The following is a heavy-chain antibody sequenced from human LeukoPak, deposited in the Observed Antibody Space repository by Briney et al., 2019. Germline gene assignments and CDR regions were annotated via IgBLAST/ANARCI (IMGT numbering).Heavy chain of an antibody. V-gene: IGHV3-21*01. CDR1: GFTFSSFS. CDR3: ARDTRWSPDC. J-gene: IGHJ4*02. D-gene: IGHD4-23*01. Sequence: PGGSLRLSCAASGFTFSSFSMNWVRQAPGKGLEWVSSISSSSSYIYYADSVKGRFTISRDNAENSLYLQMSSLRAEDTAVYYCARDTRWSPDCWGQGTLVTVSS. CDR2: ISSSSSYI.